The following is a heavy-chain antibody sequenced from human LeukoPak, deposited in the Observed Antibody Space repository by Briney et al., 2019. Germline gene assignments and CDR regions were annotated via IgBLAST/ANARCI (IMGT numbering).Heavy chain of an antibody. CDR3: ARERLGAARSGADY. V-gene: IGHV4-34*01. D-gene: IGHD6-6*01. Sequence: PSETLSLTCAVYGGSFSGCYWSWIRQPPGKGLEWIGEINHSGSTNYNPSLKSRVTISVDTSKNQFSLKLSSVTAADTAVYYCARERLGAARSGADYWGQGTLVTVSS. CDR1: GGSFSGCY. CDR2: INHSGST. J-gene: IGHJ4*02.